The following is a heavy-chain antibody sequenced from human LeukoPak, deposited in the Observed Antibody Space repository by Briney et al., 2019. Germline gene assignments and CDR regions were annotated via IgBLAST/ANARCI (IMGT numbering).Heavy chain of an antibody. Sequence: PGGSLRLSCAASGFTFSSYWMSWARPARGKGLEWVANIRQDGSEKYYVDSVKGRFTISRDNAKNSLYLQMNSLRAEDTAEYYCARDGGGNYDYWGQGTLVTVSS. CDR2: IRQDGSEK. D-gene: IGHD2-21*01. J-gene: IGHJ4*02. CDR1: GFTFSSYW. V-gene: IGHV3-7*01. CDR3: ARDGGGNYDY.